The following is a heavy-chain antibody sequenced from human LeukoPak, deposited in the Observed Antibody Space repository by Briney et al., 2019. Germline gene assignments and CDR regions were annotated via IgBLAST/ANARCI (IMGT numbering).Heavy chain of an antibody. Sequence: SQTLSLTCTVSGGFISSGDYYWRWIRQPPGKGLEWIGYIYYSGSTYYNPSLKSRVTISVDTSKNQFSLKLSSVTAADTAVYYCARDHIVVVPGLGESSYYYYYYGMDVWGKGTTVTVSS. J-gene: IGHJ6*04. CDR1: GGFISSGDYY. CDR3: ARDHIVVVPGLGESSYYYYYYGMDV. D-gene: IGHD2-2*01. CDR2: IYYSGST. V-gene: IGHV4-30-4*01.